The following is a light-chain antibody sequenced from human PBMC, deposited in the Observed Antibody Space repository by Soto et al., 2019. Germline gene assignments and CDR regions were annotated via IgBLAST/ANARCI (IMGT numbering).Light chain of an antibody. CDR1: SSDVGGYNY. Sequence: QSALTQPASVSGSPGQSITISCTGTSSDVGGYNYVSWYQHHPGKAPKLIIYRVSNRPSGVSNRFSGSESGNTASLTISGLQAEDEADYYCCSYTSSTTYVFATGTKITVL. CDR3: CSYTSSTTYV. V-gene: IGLV2-14*01. CDR2: RVS. J-gene: IGLJ1*01.